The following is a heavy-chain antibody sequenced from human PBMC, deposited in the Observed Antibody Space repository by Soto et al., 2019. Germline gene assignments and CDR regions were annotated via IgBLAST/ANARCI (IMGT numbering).Heavy chain of an antibody. D-gene: IGHD2-8*01. CDR2: IGVGSGNR. J-gene: IGHJ4*02. CDR1: VFTFTSSS. CDR3: AALGVNFDQ. Sequence: SEXVSCNASVFTFTSSSVQWVRQARGQRLEWIGWIGVGSGNRHYAQKFQERVTITRDMSTNTAYMELSSLRSEDTAVYYCAALGVNFDQWGQGTLVTVSS. V-gene: IGHV1-58*01.